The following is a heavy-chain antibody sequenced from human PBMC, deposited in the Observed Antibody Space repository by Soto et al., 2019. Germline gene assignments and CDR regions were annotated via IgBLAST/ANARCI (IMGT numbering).Heavy chain of an antibody. V-gene: IGHV4-30-4*01. CDR1: GGSISSGDYY. CDR2: IYYSGST. J-gene: IGHJ6*02. CDR3: ARASVESDYSDYYYYGMDV. Sequence: PSETLSLTCTVSGGSISSGDYYWSWIRQPPGKGLEWIGYIYYSGSTYYNPSLKSRVTISVDTSKNQFSLKLSSVTAADTAVYYCARASVESDYSDYYYYGMDVWGQGTTVTVTS. D-gene: IGHD4-17*01.